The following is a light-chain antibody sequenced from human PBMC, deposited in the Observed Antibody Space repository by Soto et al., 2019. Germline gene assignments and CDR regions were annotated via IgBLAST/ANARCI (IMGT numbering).Light chain of an antibody. CDR2: DVS. CDR1: SSDVGGYNY. V-gene: IGLV2-14*01. J-gene: IGLJ2*01. Sequence: QSALTQPASVSGSPGQSITISCTGTSSDVGGYNYVSWYQQHPGKAPKLIIYDVSNRPSGVSNRFSGSKSGNTASLTISGLQAEDEADYYCSSYTSSSTRMVFGGGTKVTVL. CDR3: SSYTSSSTRMV.